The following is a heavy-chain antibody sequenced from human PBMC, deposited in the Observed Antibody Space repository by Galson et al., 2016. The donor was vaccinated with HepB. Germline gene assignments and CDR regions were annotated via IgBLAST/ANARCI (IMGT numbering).Heavy chain of an antibody. Sequence: SVKVSCKAFGYTFNTYAIHWVRQAPGQRLEWMGWINPGKGNTKYAEKVQDRVTITRDTSASTVYMELGSLRSEDTAVYYCARVGDYYDSGGYDYYYGMDGWGPGTTVTVS. CDR3: ARVGDYYDSGGYDYYYGMDG. CDR1: GYTFNTYA. D-gene: IGHD3-22*01. V-gene: IGHV1-3*01. CDR2: INPGKGNT. J-gene: IGHJ6*02.